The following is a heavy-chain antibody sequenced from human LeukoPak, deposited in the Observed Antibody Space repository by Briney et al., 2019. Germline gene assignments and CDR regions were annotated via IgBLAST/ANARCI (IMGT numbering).Heavy chain of an antibody. CDR2: MNPNSGKT. J-gene: IGHJ4*02. CDR3: ARGGLWVGTL. D-gene: IGHD3-10*01. Sequence: ASVNVSCKASGYTFTNYDISWVRQATGQGLEWMGYMNPNSGKTEYAQNFQGRVSMTWDTAITTAYMDLSGLTRDDTAIYYCARGGLWVGTLWGQGTLVTVFS. V-gene: IGHV1-8*01. CDR1: GYTFTNYD.